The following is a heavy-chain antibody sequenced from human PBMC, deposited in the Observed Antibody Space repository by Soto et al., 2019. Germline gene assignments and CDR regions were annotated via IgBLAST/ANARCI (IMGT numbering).Heavy chain of an antibody. J-gene: IGHJ5*02. CDR1: GGSVSSTNW. V-gene: IGHV4-4*02. CDR2: IYHSGSP. D-gene: IGHD2-21*01. Sequence: QVQLRQSDPGLVKTSGTLSLTRAVSGGSVSSTNWWTWVRQPPGKRLEWIGEIYHSGSPTYSPSLGGRAAISVNKSYNQYSLRVRAVTAADTAVYYCATLPPRIVVTLLPVPTWGQGIQVTVSS. CDR3: ATLPPRIVVTLLPVPT.